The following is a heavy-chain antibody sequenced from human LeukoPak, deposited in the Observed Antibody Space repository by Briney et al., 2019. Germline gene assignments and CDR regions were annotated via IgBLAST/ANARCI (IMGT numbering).Heavy chain of an antibody. J-gene: IGHJ6*02. Sequence: PGGSLRLSCAASGFTFSSYGMHWVRQAPGKGLEWVAVISYDGSNKYYADSVRGRFTISRDNSKNTLYLQMNSLRAEDTAVYYCAKDKLAYHDILTGLSYGMDVWGQGTTVTVSS. CDR3: AKDKLAYHDILTGLSYGMDV. D-gene: IGHD3-9*01. CDR1: GFTFSSYG. V-gene: IGHV3-30*18. CDR2: ISYDGSNK.